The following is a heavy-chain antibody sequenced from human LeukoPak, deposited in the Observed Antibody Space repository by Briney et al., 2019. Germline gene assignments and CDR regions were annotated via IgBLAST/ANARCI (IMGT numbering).Heavy chain of an antibody. CDR2: IYYSGST. CDR1: GGSISSGDYY. CDR3: ARGEAAAGNNWFDP. J-gene: IGHJ5*02. V-gene: IGHV4-30-4*08. Sequence: SQTLSLTCTVSGGSISSGDYYWSWIRQPPGKGLEWIGYIYYSGSTYYNPSLKNRVTISVDTSKNQFSLKLSSVTAADTAVYYCARGEAAAGNNWFDPWGQGTLVTVSS. D-gene: IGHD6-13*01.